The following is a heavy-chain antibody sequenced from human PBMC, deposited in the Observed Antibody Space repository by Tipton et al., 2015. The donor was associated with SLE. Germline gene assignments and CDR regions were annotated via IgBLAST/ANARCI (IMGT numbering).Heavy chain of an antibody. CDR2: INSDGSST. CDR3: ARDIDFWSGFYYGMDV. Sequence: SLRLSCAASGFTFSSYWMHWACQAPGKGLVWVSRINSDGSSTSYADSVKGRFTISRDNAKNTLYLQMNSLRAEDTAVYYCARDIDFWSGFYYGMDVWGQGTTVTVSS. J-gene: IGHJ6*02. CDR1: GFTFSSYW. V-gene: IGHV3-74*01. D-gene: IGHD3-3*01.